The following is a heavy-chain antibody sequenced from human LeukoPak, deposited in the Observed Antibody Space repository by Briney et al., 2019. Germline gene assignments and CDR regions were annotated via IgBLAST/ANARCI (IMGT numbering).Heavy chain of an antibody. V-gene: IGHV4-59*08. CDR1: GGSISSYY. CDR3: ARLLRPRYGSGGGGYFDY. J-gene: IGHJ4*02. CDR2: IYYSGST. D-gene: IGHD3-10*01. Sequence: SETLSLTCTVSGGSISSYYWSWIRQPPGKGLEWIGYIYYSGSTNYNPSLKSRVIISVDTSKNQFSLKLSSVTAADTAVYYCARLLRPRYGSGGGGYFDYWGQGTLVTVSS.